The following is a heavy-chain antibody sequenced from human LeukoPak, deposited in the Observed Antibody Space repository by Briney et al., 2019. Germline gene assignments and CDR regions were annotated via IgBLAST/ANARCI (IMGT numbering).Heavy chain of an antibody. D-gene: IGHD3-3*01. V-gene: IGHV1-8*03. CDR1: GYTFTSYD. CDR3: ARAGITIFGVVTYYYYYMDV. CDR2: MNPSSGNT. Sequence: ASVKVSCKASGYTFTSYDINWVRQATGQGLEWMGWMNPSSGNTGYAQKFQGRVTITRNTSISTAYMELSSLRSEDTAVYYCARAGITIFGVVTYYYYYMDVWGKGTTVTVSS. J-gene: IGHJ6*03.